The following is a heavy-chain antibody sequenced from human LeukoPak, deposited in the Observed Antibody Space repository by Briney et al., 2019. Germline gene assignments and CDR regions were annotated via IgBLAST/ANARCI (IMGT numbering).Heavy chain of an antibody. J-gene: IGHJ4*02. CDR1: GGSISSYY. V-gene: IGHV4-59*01. Sequence: KPSETLSLTCTVSGGSISSYYWSWIRQPPGKGLEWIGYIYYSGSTNYNPSLKSRVTISVDTSKSQFSLKLSSVTAADTAVYYCARGPPRQYYGSGSYSFDYWGQGTLVTVSS. CDR2: IYYSGST. CDR3: ARGPPRQYYGSGSYSFDY. D-gene: IGHD3-10*01.